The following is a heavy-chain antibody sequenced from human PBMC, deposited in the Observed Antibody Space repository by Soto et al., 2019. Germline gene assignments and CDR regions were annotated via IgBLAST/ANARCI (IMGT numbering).Heavy chain of an antibody. J-gene: IGHJ6*02. CDR1: GGTFSSYA. Sequence: ASVKVSCKASGGTFSSYAISWVRQAPGQGLEWMGGIIPIFGTANYAQKFQGRVTITADESTSTAYMELSSLRSEDTAVYYCASAATLPAMVTLHYYYGMDVWGQGTRVTV. D-gene: IGHD5-18*01. V-gene: IGHV1-69*13. CDR3: ASAATLPAMVTLHYYYGMDV. CDR2: IIPIFGTA.